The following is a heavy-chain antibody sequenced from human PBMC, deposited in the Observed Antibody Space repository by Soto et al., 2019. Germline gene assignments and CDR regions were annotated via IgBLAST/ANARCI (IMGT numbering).Heavy chain of an antibody. CDR1: GGSISSSFW. CDR2: IYHIGIT. V-gene: IGHV4-4*02. D-gene: IGHD3-22*01. Sequence: QVQLQESGPGLVRPSGTLSLTCAVSGGSISSSFWWTWVRQPPGKVLEWIGEIYHIGITHYNPSLKSRVTMSVDKSTTRFSLKLNSVTAADTAVYYCARDPRRCDNSGNWGQGIRVTVSS. J-gene: IGHJ4*02. CDR3: ARDPRRCDNSGN.